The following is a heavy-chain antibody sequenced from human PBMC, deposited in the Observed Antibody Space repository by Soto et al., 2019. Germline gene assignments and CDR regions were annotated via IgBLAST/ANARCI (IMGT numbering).Heavy chain of an antibody. J-gene: IGHJ5*02. CDR1: GYTFTSYG. D-gene: IGHD1-26*01. V-gene: IGHV1-18*01. CDR2: ISAYNGNT. Sequence: ASVKVSCKASGYTFTSYGISWVRQAPGQGLEWMGWISAYNGNTNYAQKLQGRVTMTTDTSTSTAYMELRSLRSDDTAVYYCARLAGSGSYGRYNWFDPWGQGTLVTVS. CDR3: ARLAGSGSYGRYNWFDP.